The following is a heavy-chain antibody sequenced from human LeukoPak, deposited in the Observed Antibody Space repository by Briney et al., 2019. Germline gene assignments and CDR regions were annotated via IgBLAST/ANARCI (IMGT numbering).Heavy chain of an antibody. Sequence: PSETLSLTCAVYGGSFSGYYWSWIRQHPGKGLKWIGYIYNSRSTYYNPSLKSRVTISVDTSKNQFSLKLSSVSAADTAVYYCAGLRGRPHAFDIWGQGTVVTVSS. J-gene: IGHJ3*02. CDR2: IYNSRST. CDR1: GGSFSGYY. CDR3: AGLRGRPHAFDI. D-gene: IGHD5-12*01. V-gene: IGHV4-31*11.